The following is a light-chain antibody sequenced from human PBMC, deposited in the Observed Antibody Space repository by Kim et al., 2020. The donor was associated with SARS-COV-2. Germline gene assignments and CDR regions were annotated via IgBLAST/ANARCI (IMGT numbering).Light chain of an antibody. Sequence: GPRVTISCSGSSSNIGSAPVNWYQQLPGTAPKLLIYNNDQRPSRVPDRFSGSKSGTSASLAISGLQSEDEADYYCAAWDGSLNGVVFGGGTQLTVL. CDR2: NND. CDR1: SSNIGSAP. CDR3: AAWDGSLNGVV. J-gene: IGLJ3*02. V-gene: IGLV1-44*01.